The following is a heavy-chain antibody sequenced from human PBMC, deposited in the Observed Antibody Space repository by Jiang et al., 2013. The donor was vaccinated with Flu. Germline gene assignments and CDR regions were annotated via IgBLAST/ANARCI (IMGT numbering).Heavy chain of an antibody. Sequence: GLVKPSETLSLTCTVSGGSISSYYWSWIRQPPGKGLEWIGYIYYSGSTNYNPSLKSRVTISVDTSKNQFSLKLSSVTAADTAVYYCARSPYFDWSRHWFDPWGQGTLVTVSS. J-gene: IGHJ5*02. CDR1: GGSISSYY. CDR2: IYYSGST. V-gene: IGHV4-59*08. D-gene: IGHD3-9*01. CDR3: ARSPYFDWSRHWFDP.